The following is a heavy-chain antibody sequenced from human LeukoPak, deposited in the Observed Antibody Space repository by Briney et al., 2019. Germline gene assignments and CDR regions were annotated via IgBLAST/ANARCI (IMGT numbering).Heavy chain of an antibody. CDR1: GGSFSGYY. Sequence: SETLSLTCGVDGGSFSGYYWNWIRQPPGKGLEWIGEINHSGSTNYNPSLKRRVTISVDTSQNQFSVRLSSVTAADTAVYYCARGRYLTTGGGAAARFLDYWGQGTLVTVSS. V-gene: IGHV4-34*01. J-gene: IGHJ4*02. CDR3: ARGRYLTTGGGAAARFLDY. CDR2: INHSGST. D-gene: IGHD6-13*01.